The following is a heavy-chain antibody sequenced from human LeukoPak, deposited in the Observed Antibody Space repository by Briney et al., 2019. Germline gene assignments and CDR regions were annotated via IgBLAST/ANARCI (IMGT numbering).Heavy chain of an antibody. CDR2: IYWNDDN. CDR3: AHLRLHAVWY. J-gene: IGHJ4*02. D-gene: IGHD2-21*01. CDR1: GFSLSTSGVG. Sequence: PGPALVKPTQTLTLTCTFSGFSLSTSGVGVGWIRQPPVNAQEWLASIYWNDDNRYSISLNSRLTITKDTSKNQVVLTMTNMDPVDTATYYCAHLRLHAVWYWGQGTLVTVSS. V-gene: IGHV2-5*01.